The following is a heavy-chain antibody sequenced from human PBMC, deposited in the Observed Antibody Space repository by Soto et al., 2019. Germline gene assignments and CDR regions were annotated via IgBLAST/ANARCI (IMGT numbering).Heavy chain of an antibody. CDR2: ISGSGST. Sequence: EVQLLESGGGLVQPGGSLRLSCAASGFTFSNYAMNWVRQAPGKGLEWVSAISGSGSTYYADSVKGRFTISRDNSKNTLYLQMNSLRAEDTAVYYCATVPLLLDYFDYWGQGTLVTVSS. CDR1: GFTFSNYA. CDR3: ATVPLLLDYFDY. J-gene: IGHJ4*02. V-gene: IGHV3-23*01. D-gene: IGHD2-21*02.